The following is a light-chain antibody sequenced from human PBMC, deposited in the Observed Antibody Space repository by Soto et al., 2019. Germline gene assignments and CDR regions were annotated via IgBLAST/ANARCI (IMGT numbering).Light chain of an antibody. V-gene: IGKV3-15*01. CDR3: QQYVHWPPGT. CDR1: QSVSSS. Sequence: EIVVTQSPATLSVSPGERVTLSCRASQSVSSSLAWYHQRPGQAPRLLIYDTSTRAPGIAARFSGSGSGTGFPLTISRLQSEGGAGYYCQQYVHWPPGTFGQGTTVEIK. CDR2: DTS. J-gene: IGKJ1*01.